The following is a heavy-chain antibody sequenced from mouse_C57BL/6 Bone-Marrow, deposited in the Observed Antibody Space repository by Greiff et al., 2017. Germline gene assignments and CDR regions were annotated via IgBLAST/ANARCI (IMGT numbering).Heavy chain of an antibody. D-gene: IGHD2-10*01. CDR1: GFNIKDDY. CDR2: IDPENGDT. Sequence: VQLQQSGAELVRPGASVKLSCTASGFNIKDDYMHWVKQRPEQGLEWIGWIDPENGDTVYASKFQGKATITADTSSNTAYLQLSSLTSEDTAVDYCTTPLSGLLGFAYWGQGTLVTVSA. J-gene: IGHJ3*01. V-gene: IGHV14-4*01. CDR3: TTPLSGLLGFAY.